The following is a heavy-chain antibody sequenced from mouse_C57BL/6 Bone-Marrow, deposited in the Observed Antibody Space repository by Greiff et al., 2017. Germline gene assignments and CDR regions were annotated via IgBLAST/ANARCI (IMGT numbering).Heavy chain of an antibody. Sequence: QVQLQQSGAELAKPGASVKLSCKASGYTFTSYWMHWVKQRPGQGLEWIGYINPSSGYTKYNQKFKDKATLTADKSSSTAYMQLSSLTYADSASNITTVVATDYVDYWGQGTTLTVSS. CDR3: TVVATDYVDY. D-gene: IGHD1-1*01. J-gene: IGHJ2*01. CDR1: GYTFTSYW. V-gene: IGHV1-7*01. CDR2: INPSSGYT.